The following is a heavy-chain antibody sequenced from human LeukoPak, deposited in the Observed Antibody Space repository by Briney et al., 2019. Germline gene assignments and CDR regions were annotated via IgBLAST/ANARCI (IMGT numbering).Heavy chain of an antibody. Sequence: GASVKVSCKASGYTFTRYGISWVRQAPGQGLEWMGWISAYNGNTNYAQKLQGRVTMTTDTSTSTAYMELRSLRSDDTAVYYCARSEYDYVWGSYRYTHFDYWGQGTLVTVSS. D-gene: IGHD3-16*02. CDR1: GYTFTRYG. CDR3: ARSEYDYVWGSYRYTHFDY. J-gene: IGHJ4*02. CDR2: ISAYNGNT. V-gene: IGHV1-18*01.